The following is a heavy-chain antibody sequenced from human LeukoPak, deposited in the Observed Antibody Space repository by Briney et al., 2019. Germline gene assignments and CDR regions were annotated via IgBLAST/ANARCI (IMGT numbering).Heavy chain of an antibody. Sequence: GGSLRLSCAVSGFSLSNYAMSWVRQAPGKGLEWVSLIIASSGSTVYADSVKGRFTISRDNSKNTLYLQMNSLRAEDTAVYYCAKGAHDYVEIGYFDHWGQGTLVTVSS. CDR2: IIASSGST. V-gene: IGHV3-23*01. J-gene: IGHJ4*02. CDR1: GFSLSNYA. D-gene: IGHD3-16*01. CDR3: AKGAHDYVEIGYFDH.